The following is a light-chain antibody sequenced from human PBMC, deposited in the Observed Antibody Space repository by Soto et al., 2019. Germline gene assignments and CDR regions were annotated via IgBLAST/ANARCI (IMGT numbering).Light chain of an antibody. CDR3: QQRSNWPGT. Sequence: EIVLTQSPGTLSLSPGERASLSCRASQSVSSNYLAWFQQKPGQAPRLLSSYPSSRATGIPDRSSGSGSGTDFTLTISSLEPEDFAVYYCQQRSNWPGTFGQGTRLEIK. J-gene: IGKJ5*01. V-gene: IGKV3D-20*02. CDR1: QSVSSNY. CDR2: YPS.